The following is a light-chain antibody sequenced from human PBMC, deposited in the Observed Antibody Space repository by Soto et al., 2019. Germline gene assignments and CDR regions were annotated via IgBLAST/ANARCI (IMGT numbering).Light chain of an antibody. CDR3: QQTLSFPPT. J-gene: IGKJ1*01. CDR1: QAIDSW. V-gene: IGKV1-12*01. CDR2: TGS. Sequence: DIPMTQSPSSVSASVGDRVTITCRASQAIDSWLAWYQQKPGEAPKLLIFTGSLLHSGVPPRCSGSGSGTDFTLTISSLQPEDFATYYCQQTLSFPPTFGQGTKV.